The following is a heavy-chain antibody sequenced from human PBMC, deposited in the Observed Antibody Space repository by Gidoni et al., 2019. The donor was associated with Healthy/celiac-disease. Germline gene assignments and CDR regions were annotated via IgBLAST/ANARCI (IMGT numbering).Heavy chain of an antibody. CDR2: ISGSGGST. J-gene: IGHJ4*02. D-gene: IGHD3-3*01. CDR1: GFTFSSYA. Sequence: EVQLLESGGGLVQPGGSLRLSCAASGFTFSSYAMSWVRQAPGKGLEWVSAISGSGGSTYYADSVKGRFTISRDNSKNTLYLQMNSLRAEDTAVYYCAKDTYYDFWSFHVGFDYWGQGTLVTVSS. CDR3: AKDTYYDFWSFHVGFDY. V-gene: IGHV3-23*01.